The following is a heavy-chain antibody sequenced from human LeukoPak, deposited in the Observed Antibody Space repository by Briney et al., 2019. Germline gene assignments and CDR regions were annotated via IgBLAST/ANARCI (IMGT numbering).Heavy chain of an antibody. CDR2: IRSSGSTI. CDR1: GFTFSDYY. D-gene: IGHD6-13*01. CDR3: ARDLPGSSWYALDS. Sequence: GGSLRLSCAASGFTFSDYYMSWIRQAQGKGLEWVSYIRSSGSTIYYAASVRGRFTISRDNAGNSLFLQLNSLRAEDTAVYFCARDLPGSSWYALDSWGQGTLVTVSS. J-gene: IGHJ5*01. V-gene: IGHV3-11*04.